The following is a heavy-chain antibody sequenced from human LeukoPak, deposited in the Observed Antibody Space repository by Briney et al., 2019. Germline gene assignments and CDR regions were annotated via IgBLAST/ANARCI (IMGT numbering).Heavy chain of an antibody. J-gene: IGHJ5*02. CDR1: GYTFTTYD. V-gene: IGHV1-8*02. CDR2: MNPNSGNT. D-gene: IGHD3-10*01. Sequence: EASVKVSCKASGYTFTTYDITWVRQATGQGLEWMGWMNPNSGNTAYAQKFQGRVTMTRDTSISTAYMELSRLRSDDTAVYYCAREERYYYGSGNWFDPWGQGTLVTVSS. CDR3: AREERYYYGSGNWFDP.